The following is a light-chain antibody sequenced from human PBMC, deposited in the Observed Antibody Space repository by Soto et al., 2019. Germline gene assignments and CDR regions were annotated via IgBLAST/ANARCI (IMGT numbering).Light chain of an antibody. CDR1: SSNIGNNY. J-gene: IGLJ3*02. CDR2: DNN. CDR3: SSYAASNNFYFV. Sequence: QSVLTQPPSVSAAPGQKVTISCSGSSSNIGNNYVSWYQQLPGTAPKLLIYDNNKRPSGIPDRFSGSKSGNTASLTVSGLQAEDEADYYCSSYAASNNFYFVFGGGTKLTVL. V-gene: IGLV1-51*01.